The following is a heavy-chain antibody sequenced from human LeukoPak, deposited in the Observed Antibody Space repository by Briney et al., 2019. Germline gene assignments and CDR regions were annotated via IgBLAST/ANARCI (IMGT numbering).Heavy chain of an antibody. D-gene: IGHD6-19*01. CDR1: GYTFTSYG. J-gene: IGHJ4*02. Sequence: ASVKVSCKASGYTFTSYGISWVRQAPGQGLEWMGWINTANGRTKYSEQVQGRVTFTLDTSASTAYMELSSLTFEDTALYFCARVDTPLQVAVAVPFDHWGQGTQVTVSS. CDR2: INTANGRT. V-gene: IGHV1-18*01. CDR3: ARVDTPLQVAVAVPFDH.